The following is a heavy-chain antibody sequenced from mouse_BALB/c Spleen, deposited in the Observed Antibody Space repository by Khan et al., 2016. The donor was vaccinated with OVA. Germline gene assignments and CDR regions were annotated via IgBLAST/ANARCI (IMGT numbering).Heavy chain of an antibody. D-gene: IGHD1-1*01. CDR2: ISYSGRT. CDR3: ARSVTITTVVATDFDY. Sequence: VQLKESGPGLVKPSQSLSLTCTVTGYSITSDYAWNWLRQFPGNKLEWMGYISYSGRTSYNPSLKSRISITRDTSKNQFFLQLNSVTTEDTATSYCARSVTITTVVATDFDYWGQGTTLTVSS. V-gene: IGHV3-2*02. CDR1: GYSITSDYA. J-gene: IGHJ2*01.